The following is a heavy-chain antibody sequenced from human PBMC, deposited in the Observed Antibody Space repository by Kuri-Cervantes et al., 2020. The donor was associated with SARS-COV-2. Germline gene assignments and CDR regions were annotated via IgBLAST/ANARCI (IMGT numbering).Heavy chain of an antibody. CDR1: GFTFSSYA. CDR3: AKADWANYYYYYGMDV. V-gene: IGHV3-23*01. CDR2: ISGSGGST. D-gene: IGHD3-9*01. J-gene: IGHJ6*02. Sequence: GGSLRLSCAASGFTFSSYAMSWVRQVPGKGLGWVKAISGSGGSTYYADSEKGRFTVPSDNSKNTLYLQMNSLRAEDTAVYYCAKADWANYYYYYGMDVWGQGTTVTVSS.